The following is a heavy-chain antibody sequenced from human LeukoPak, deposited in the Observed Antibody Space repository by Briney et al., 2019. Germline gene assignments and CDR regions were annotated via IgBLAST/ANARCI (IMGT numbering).Heavy chain of an antibody. CDR3: ARPSIAAAGTYYYYMDV. CDR1: GDSISSGDYY. J-gene: IGHJ6*03. Sequence: MASETLSLTCTVSGDSISSGDYYWSWIRQPAGKGLEWIGRISSSGSTNYNPSLKSRVTISVDTSKNQFSLKLSSVTAADTAVYYCARPSIAAAGTYYYYMDVWGKGTTVTISS. D-gene: IGHD6-13*01. CDR2: ISSSGST. V-gene: IGHV4-61*02.